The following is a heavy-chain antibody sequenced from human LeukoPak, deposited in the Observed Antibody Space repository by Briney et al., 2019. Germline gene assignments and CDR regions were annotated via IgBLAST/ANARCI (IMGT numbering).Heavy chain of an antibody. CDR3: ARSVVVVKKGTDYFDY. D-gene: IGHD3-22*01. J-gene: IGHJ4*02. Sequence: ASVKVSCKASGYIFNKYGVSWVRQAPGQGLEWLAWISCYNGDTNYAQKFQGRVTVTTDTSTSTVFMELRNLNTDDTAVYYCARSVVVVKKGTDYFDYWGQGTLVTVSS. CDR2: ISCYNGDT. V-gene: IGHV1-18*01. CDR1: GYIFNKYG.